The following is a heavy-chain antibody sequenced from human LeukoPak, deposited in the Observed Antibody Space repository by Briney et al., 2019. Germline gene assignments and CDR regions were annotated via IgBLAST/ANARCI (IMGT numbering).Heavy chain of an antibody. D-gene: IGHD5-18*01. J-gene: IGHJ4*02. CDR2: ISWNSGSI. CDR1: GSTFDDYA. CDR3: AKALGRYGYYYFDY. V-gene: IGHV3-9*01. Sequence: GRSLRLSCAASGSTFDDYAMHWVRQAPGKGLEWVSGISWNSGSIGYADSVKGRFTISRDNAKNSLYLQMNSLRAEDTALYYCAKALGRYGYYYFDYWGQGTLVTVSS.